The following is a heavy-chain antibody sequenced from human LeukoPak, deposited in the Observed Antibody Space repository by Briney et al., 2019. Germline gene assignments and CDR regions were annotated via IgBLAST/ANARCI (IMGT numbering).Heavy chain of an antibody. CDR2: IYYNGDT. Sequence: NSSETLSLTCTVSGGFISGHYWSWIRQPPGKGLEWIGYIYYNGDTNYNPSVKSRVTISLDKSKSYFSLKLTSVTAADTAIYYCARHIRLGGWFGPWGQGTLVTVSS. D-gene: IGHD3-16*01. V-gene: IGHV4-59*08. CDR3: ARHIRLGGWFGP. CDR1: GGFISGHY. J-gene: IGHJ5*02.